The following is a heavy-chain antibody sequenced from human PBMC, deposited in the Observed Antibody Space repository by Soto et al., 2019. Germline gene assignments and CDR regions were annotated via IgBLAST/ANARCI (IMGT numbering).Heavy chain of an antibody. CDR1: GGSISSFY. D-gene: IGHD6-13*01. J-gene: IGHJ4*02. CDR2: IYYSGST. Sequence: SETLSLTCTVSGGSISSFYWSWIRQPPGKGLEWTGYIYYSGSTNYNPSLKSRVTISVDTSKNQFSLKLSSVTAADTAVYYCARGQQLVIIWGQGTLVTVSS. CDR3: ARGQQLVII. V-gene: IGHV4-59*01.